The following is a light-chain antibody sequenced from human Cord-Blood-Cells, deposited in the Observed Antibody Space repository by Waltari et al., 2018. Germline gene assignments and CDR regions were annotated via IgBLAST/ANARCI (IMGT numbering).Light chain of an antibody. CDR2: AAS. V-gene: IGKV1-27*01. CDR3: QKYNSAPPYT. J-gene: IGKJ2*01. CDR1: QGISNY. Sequence: SPSSLSASVGDRVTITCRASQGISNYLAWYQQKPGKVPKLLIYAASTLQSGVPSRFSGSGSGTDFTLTISSLQPEDVATYYCQKYNSAPPYTFGQGTKLEIK.